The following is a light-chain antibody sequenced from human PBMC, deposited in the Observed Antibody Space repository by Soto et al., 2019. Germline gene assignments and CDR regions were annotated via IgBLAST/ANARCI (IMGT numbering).Light chain of an antibody. Sequence: EIVLTQSPATLSLSPGERATLSCRASQSVSSYLAWYHQKPGQAPRLRIYDTSNRATGIPARFSGSGSGTDFSLTISSLEPEDFSVYYCQQRSNWPPTFGGGTKVEIK. CDR1: QSVSSY. CDR2: DTS. J-gene: IGKJ4*02. CDR3: QQRSNWPPT. V-gene: IGKV3-11*01.